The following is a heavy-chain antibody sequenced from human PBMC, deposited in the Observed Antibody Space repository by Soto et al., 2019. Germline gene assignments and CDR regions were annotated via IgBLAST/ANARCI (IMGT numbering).Heavy chain of an antibody. CDR1: GFTFSSYG. J-gene: IGHJ6*03. CDR2: IWYDGSNK. Sequence: QVQLVESGGGVVQPGRSLRLSCAASGFTFSSYGMHWVRQAPGKGLEWVAVIWYDGSNKYYADSVKGRFTISRDNSKNTLDLQMNSLRAEDTAVYYCARDPADTAMVSRYYYYYMDVWGKGTTVTVSS. V-gene: IGHV3-33*01. CDR3: ARDPADTAMVSRYYYYYMDV. D-gene: IGHD5-18*01.